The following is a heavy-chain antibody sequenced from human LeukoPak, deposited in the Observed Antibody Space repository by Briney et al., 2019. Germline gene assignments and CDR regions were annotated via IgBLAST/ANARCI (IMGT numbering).Heavy chain of an antibody. J-gene: IGHJ6*03. Sequence: ASVKVSCKVSGYTLTELSMHWVRQAPGKGLEWMGGFDPEDGETIYAQKFQGRVTMTEDTSTDTAYMELSSLRSEDTAVYYCATAFERNYYYYMDVWGKGTTVTVSS. CDR2: FDPEDGET. CDR1: GYTLTELS. CDR3: ATAFERNYYYYMDV. D-gene: IGHD1-1*01. V-gene: IGHV1-24*01.